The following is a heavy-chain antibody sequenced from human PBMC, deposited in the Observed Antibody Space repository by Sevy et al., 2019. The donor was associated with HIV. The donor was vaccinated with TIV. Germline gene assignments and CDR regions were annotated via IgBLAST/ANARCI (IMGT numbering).Heavy chain of an antibody. V-gene: IGHV4-61*01. J-gene: IGHJ4*02. CDR1: GGSVSSGSYY. Sequence: SETLSLTCTVSGGSVSSGSYYWSWIRQPPGKGLEWIGYIYYSGSTNYNPSLKSRVTISVDTSKNQFSLKLSSVTAADTAVYYCARDLRGPQRGYNDSTRDGTDYWGQGTLVTVSS. CDR2: IYYSGST. D-gene: IGHD3-22*01. CDR3: ARDLRGPQRGYNDSTRDGTDY.